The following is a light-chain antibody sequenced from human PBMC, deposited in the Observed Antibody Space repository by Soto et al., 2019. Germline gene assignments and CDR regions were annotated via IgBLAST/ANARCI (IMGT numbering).Light chain of an antibody. CDR1: QSISSY. CDR2: AAS. V-gene: IGKV1-39*01. Sequence: DIPMTQSPSSLSASVGDSVTITCRARQSISSYLNWYQQKPGKAPKLLIYAASSLQSGVPSRFSGSGSGTAFTLTISSLQPEDFATYYCHQSYSTPTFGQGNKVEIK. J-gene: IGKJ1*01. CDR3: HQSYSTPT.